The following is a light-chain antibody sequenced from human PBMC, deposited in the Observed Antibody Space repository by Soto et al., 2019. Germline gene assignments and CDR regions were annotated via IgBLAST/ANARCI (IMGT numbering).Light chain of an antibody. J-gene: IGLJ2*01. Sequence: QSVLTQPPSVSGAPGQRVTISCTGSSSNIGAGYDVHWYQQLPGTAPKLLINGNSNRPSGVPDRFSGSKPGTSASLAITGLQSEYEADYYCQSYDRSLSAVFGGGTKLTVL. CDR2: GNS. V-gene: IGLV1-40*01. CDR1: SSNIGAGYD. CDR3: QSYDRSLSAV.